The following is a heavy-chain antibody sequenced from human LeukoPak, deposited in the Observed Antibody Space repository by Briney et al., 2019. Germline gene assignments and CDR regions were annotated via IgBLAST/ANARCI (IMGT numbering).Heavy chain of an antibody. CDR3: AKDWSRGVIIFFDY. V-gene: IGHV3-23*01. D-gene: IGHD3-10*01. CDR1: GFTFSSYA. J-gene: IGHJ4*02. Sequence: QTGGSLRLSCAASGFTFSSYAMSWVRQAPGKGLEWVSAISGSGGSTYYADSVKGRFTISRDNSKNTLYLQMNSLRAEDTAVYYCAKDWSRGVIIFFDYWGQGTLVTVSS. CDR2: ISGSGGST.